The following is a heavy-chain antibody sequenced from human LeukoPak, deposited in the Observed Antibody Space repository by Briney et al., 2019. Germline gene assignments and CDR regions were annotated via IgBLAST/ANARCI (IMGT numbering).Heavy chain of an antibody. V-gene: IGHV4-39*01. D-gene: IGHD6-6*01. Sequence: PSETLSLTCTVSGDSISSSSFWWAWIRQSPEKGLEWIANIFRGGDTHYNPSLKSRVTISVDKSTNQFSLKMTSVTATDTAVYYCASDLGGNEYSSSPDYWGQGTLVTVSS. J-gene: IGHJ4*02. CDR2: IFRGGDT. CDR3: ASDLGGNEYSSSPDY. CDR1: GDSISSSSFW.